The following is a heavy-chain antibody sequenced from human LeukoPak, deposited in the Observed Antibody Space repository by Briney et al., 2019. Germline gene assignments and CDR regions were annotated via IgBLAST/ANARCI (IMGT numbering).Heavy chain of an antibody. CDR1: GFTFSRYW. CDR2: IKQDGSEK. V-gene: IGHV3-7*01. D-gene: IGHD2-15*01. CDR3: ARDYGGSGDY. J-gene: IGHJ4*02. Sequence: GGSLRLSCAASGFTFSRYWMSWVRQAPGKGLEWVANIKQDGSEKYYVDSVKGRFTISRDNAKNSLYLQMNSLRAEDTAVYYCARDYGGSGDYWGQGTLVTVSS.